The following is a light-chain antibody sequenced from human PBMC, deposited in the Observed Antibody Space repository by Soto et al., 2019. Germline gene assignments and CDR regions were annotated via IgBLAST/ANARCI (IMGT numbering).Light chain of an antibody. CDR2: KAS. Sequence: DIQMTQSPSTLSASVGDRVTITCRASQSISSWLAWYQQKPGKAPKRLIYKASSLESGGPSRYSGSGSGTEFTLTISSLQPDDFATDDCQQYNSYSRTFGQGTKVEIK. CDR3: QQYNSYSRT. J-gene: IGKJ1*01. V-gene: IGKV1-5*03. CDR1: QSISSW.